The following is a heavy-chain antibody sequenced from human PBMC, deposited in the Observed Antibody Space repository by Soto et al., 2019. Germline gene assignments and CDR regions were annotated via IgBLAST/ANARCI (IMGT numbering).Heavy chain of an antibody. CDR1: GGTFSSYA. V-gene: IGHV1-69*13. D-gene: IGHD3-10*01. J-gene: IGHJ4*02. Sequence: ASVKVSCKASGGTFSSYAISWVRQAPGQGLEWMGGIIPIFGTANYAQKFQGRVTITADESASTAYMELSSLRSEDTAVYYCAEQRYYGSGSYDDFDYWGQGTLVTVSS. CDR3: AEQRYYGSGSYDDFDY. CDR2: IIPIFGTA.